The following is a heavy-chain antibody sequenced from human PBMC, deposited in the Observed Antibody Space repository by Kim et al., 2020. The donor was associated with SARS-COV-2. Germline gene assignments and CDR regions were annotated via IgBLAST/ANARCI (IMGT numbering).Heavy chain of an antibody. CDR2: IIPIFGTA. CDR3: ARAGVVVVPAAIGYYYYGMDV. V-gene: IGHV1-69*13. CDR1: GGTFSSYA. Sequence: SVKVSCKASGGTFSSYAISWVRQAPGQGLEWMGGIIPIFGTANYAQKFQGRVTITADESTSTAYMELSSLRSEDTAVYYCARAGVVVVPAAIGYYYYGMDVWGQGTTVTVSS. D-gene: IGHD2-2*01. J-gene: IGHJ6*02.